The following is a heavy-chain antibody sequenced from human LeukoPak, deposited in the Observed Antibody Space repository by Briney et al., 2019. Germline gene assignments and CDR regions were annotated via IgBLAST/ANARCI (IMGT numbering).Heavy chain of an antibody. CDR1: GGXLSNYY. V-gene: IGHV4-59*01. D-gene: IGHD3-16*01. Sequence: PSETLSLTCTVSGGXLSNYYCSWIRQPPGKGLEWIGHIHDSGSTTYNPSLKSRVTISVDTSKNQFSLKLSSVTAADTAVYYCARGRIGGPKAPFDYWGQGTLVTVSS. CDR3: ARGRIGGPKAPFDY. J-gene: IGHJ4*02. CDR2: IHDSGST.